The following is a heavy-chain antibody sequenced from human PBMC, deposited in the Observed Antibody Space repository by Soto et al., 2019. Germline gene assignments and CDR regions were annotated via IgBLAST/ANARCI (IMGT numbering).Heavy chain of an antibody. Sequence: GGSLRLSCSASGFSFNMYGVHWVRQTPGKGLQYVSAISSSGDSTYYADSVKGRFIISRDNSKNTLYLQMSSLRVEDTAVYYCVNPPGYYSDSTTYYPVWGRGTLVTVSS. D-gene: IGHD3-22*01. J-gene: IGHJ4*02. CDR2: ISSSGDST. CDR1: GFSFNMYG. CDR3: VNPPGYYSDSTTYYPV. V-gene: IGHV3-64D*06.